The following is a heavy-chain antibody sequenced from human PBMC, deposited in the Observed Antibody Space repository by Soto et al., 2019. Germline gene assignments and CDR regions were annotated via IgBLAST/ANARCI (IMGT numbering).Heavy chain of an antibody. V-gene: IGHV3-53*01. CDR1: GFKCIGYS. Sequence: GGSLRVSWGASGFKCIGYSVSWVRQDPGKGLEWVSVIYSGGSTYYADSVKGRFTISRDNSKNTLYLQMNSLRAEDTAVYYCAREGWSGYSSSPYYYGMDVWGQGTTVTVSS. D-gene: IGHD6-6*01. CDR2: IYSGGST. J-gene: IGHJ6*02. CDR3: AREGWSGYSSSPYYYGMDV.